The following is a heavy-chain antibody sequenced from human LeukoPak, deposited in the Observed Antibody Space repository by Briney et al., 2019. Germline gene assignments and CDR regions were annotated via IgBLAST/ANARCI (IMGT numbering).Heavy chain of an antibody. CDR3: AKGGPSGIRYFDWLLLDYYYYYMDV. J-gene: IGHJ6*03. CDR2: ILYDGSNK. CDR1: GFTFSSYG. V-gene: IGHV3-30*02. D-gene: IGHD3-9*01. Sequence: GGSLRLSCAASGFTFSSYGMHWVRQAPGKGLEGVAFILYDGSNKYYADSVKGRFTISRDNSKNTLYLKMNSLRAEDTAVYYCAKGGPSGIRYFDWLLLDYYYYYMDVWGKGTTVTVSS.